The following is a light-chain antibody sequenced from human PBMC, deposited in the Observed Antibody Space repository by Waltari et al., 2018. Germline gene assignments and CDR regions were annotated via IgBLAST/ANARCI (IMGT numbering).Light chain of an antibody. CDR1: TSAVGGYNS. CDR2: DVN. V-gene: IGLV2-11*01. J-gene: IGLJ3*02. CDR3: CSYAGVHTFWL. Sequence: QSALTQPPSVSGSPEPSVTISCTGSTSAVGGYNSVSWYQQHPGKAPKLIIFDVNQRPSGVPDRFSGSKSGNTASLTISGLRPEDEADYHCCSYAGVHTFWLFGGGTKLTVL.